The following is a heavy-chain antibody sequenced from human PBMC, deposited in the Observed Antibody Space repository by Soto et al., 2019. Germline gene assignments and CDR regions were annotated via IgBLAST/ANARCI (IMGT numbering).Heavy chain of an antibody. CDR2: ISGSGGST. CDR3: AKGTGSLEWLLGNFDY. D-gene: IGHD3-3*01. CDR1: GFTFSSYA. V-gene: IGHV3-23*01. Sequence: PGGSLRLSCAASGFTFSSYAMSWVRQAPGKGLEWVSAISGSGGSTYYADSVKGRFTISRDNSKNTLYLQMNSLRAEDTAVYYCAKGTGSLEWLLGNFDYWGQGTLVTVSS. J-gene: IGHJ4*02.